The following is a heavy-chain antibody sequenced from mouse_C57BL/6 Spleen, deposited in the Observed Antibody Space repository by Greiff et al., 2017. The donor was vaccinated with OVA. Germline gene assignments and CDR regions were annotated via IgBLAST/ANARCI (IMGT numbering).Heavy chain of an antibody. CDR1: GYTFTDYY. CDR3: ARGSNGNYAMDY. CDR2: IYPGSGNT. V-gene: IGHV1-76*01. Sequence: QVQLQQSGAELVRPGASVKLSCKASGYTFTDYYINWVKQRPGQGLEWIARIYPGSGNTYYNEKFKGKATLTAEKSSSTAYMQLSSLTSEDSAVYFCARGSNGNYAMDYWGQGTSVTVSS. J-gene: IGHJ4*01. D-gene: IGHD2-5*01.